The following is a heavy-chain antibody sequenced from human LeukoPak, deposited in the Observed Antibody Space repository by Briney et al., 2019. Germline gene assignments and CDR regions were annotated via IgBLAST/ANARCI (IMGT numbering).Heavy chain of an antibody. V-gene: IGHV3-7*03. CDR1: GFTFSGYW. Sequence: GGSLRLSCAASGFTFSGYWMSWVRQAPGKGLEWVANIKQDGSEKSYVDSVKGRFTISRDNAKNSLYLHLNSLRPEDTAVYYCAREGSLYSFGNWGQGTLVTVSS. CDR2: IKQDGSEK. CDR3: AREGSLYSFGN. J-gene: IGHJ4*02.